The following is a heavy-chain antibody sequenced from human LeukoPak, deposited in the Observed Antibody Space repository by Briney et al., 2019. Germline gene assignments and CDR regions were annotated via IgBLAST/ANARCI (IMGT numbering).Heavy chain of an antibody. CDR1: GFTFSSYG. CDR2: ISYDGSNK. Sequence: PGGSLRLSCAAAGFTFSSYGMHWVRQAPGKGLEWVAVISYDGSNKYYADSVKGRFTISRDNSKNTLYLQMNSLRAEDTALYYCAKDWREQLVESFWGWFDPWGQGTLVTVSS. D-gene: IGHD6-6*01. J-gene: IGHJ5*02. CDR3: AKDWREQLVESFWGWFDP. V-gene: IGHV3-30*18.